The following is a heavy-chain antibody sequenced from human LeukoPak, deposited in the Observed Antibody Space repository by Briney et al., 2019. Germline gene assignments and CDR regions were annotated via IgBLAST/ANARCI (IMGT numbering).Heavy chain of an antibody. J-gene: IGHJ3*02. D-gene: IGHD3-3*01. V-gene: IGHV3-23*01. CDR3: AKLAIFGFVIEEDAFDI. CDR1: GFNFRGYA. CDR2: ISGSGGST. Sequence: GGSLRLSCAASGFNFRGYAMSWVRQAPGKGLEWVSAISGSGGSTYYADSVKGRFTISRDNSKNTLYLQMNSLRAEDTAVYYCAKLAIFGFVIEEDAFDIWGQGTMVTVSS.